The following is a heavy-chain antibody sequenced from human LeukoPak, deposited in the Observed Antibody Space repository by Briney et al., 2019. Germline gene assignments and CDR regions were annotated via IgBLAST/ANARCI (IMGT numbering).Heavy chain of an antibody. J-gene: IGHJ1*01. CDR1: GASINFESYY. CDR2: IDHGGVT. V-gene: IGHV4-61*02. CDR3: ARGHDYYSEYFQH. D-gene: IGHD1-26*01. Sequence: PSETLSLTCTVSGASINFESYYWSRVRQSAGKELEWIGRIDHGGVTNYNPSLQSRVTISLDTSQKQFSLKLNSVTAADTAVYYCARGHDYYSEYFQHWGQGTLVSVSS.